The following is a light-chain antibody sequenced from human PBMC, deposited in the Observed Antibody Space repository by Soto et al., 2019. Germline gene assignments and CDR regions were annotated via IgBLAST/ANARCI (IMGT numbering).Light chain of an antibody. CDR1: QRFTNRY. CDR2: GPS. Sequence: IVLTQSPDTLSLSPWEGATLSCRASQRFTNRYLAWYQPKPGQAPRLLRYGPSSRATGIPDRFSGSGSETDFTLTISRLEPEDFAVYYGQQYSSSPPITFGQGTRLEIK. V-gene: IGKV3-20*01. CDR3: QQYSSSPPIT. J-gene: IGKJ5*01.